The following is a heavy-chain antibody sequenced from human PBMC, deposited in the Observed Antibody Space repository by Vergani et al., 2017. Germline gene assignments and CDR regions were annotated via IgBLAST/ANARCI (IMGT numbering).Heavy chain of an antibody. D-gene: IGHD6-19*01. V-gene: IGHV3-15*01. CDR1: GFTFINAW. CDR2: IKSKTDGGTT. CDR3: AKDQGQWRGRLYYGMDV. J-gene: IGHJ6*02. Sequence: EVQLVESGGGLVKPGGSLRLSCAASGFTFINAWMTWVRQAPGKGLEWVGRIKSKTDGGTTYYAAPVKGKFTISRDDSKNTLYLQMNSLKTEDTAVYYCAKDQGQWRGRLYYGMDVWGQGTTVTVSS.